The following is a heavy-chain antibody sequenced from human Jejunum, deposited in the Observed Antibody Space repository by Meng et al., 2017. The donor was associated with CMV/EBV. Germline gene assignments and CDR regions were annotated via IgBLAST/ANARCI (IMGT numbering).Heavy chain of an antibody. D-gene: IGHD5-18*01. Sequence: LTCTVAGDSVTTRGHFWSWIRQSPGKGLEWIVYISYSATTQYNPSFRSRVSILLDASNSQFSLRLTSVTVADTAIYFCARGYSDFDYWGQGTLVTVSS. CDR3: ARGYSDFDY. CDR2: ISYSATT. CDR1: GDSVTTRGHF. J-gene: IGHJ4*02. V-gene: IGHV4-61*08.